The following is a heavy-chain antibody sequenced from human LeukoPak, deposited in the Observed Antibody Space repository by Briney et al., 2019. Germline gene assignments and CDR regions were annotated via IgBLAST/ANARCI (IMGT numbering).Heavy chain of an antibody. V-gene: IGHV3-48*01. CDR3: ARGSTYYDSSGQVPFDY. CDR2: ISSSSSTI. CDR1: GFDFSSNW. D-gene: IGHD3-22*01. J-gene: IGHJ4*02. Sequence: GGSLRLSCAASGFDFSSNWMHWVRQAPGKGLEWVSYISSSSSTIYYADSVKGRFTISRDNAKNSLYLQMNSLRAEDTAVYYCARGSTYYDSSGQVPFDYWGQGTLVTVSS.